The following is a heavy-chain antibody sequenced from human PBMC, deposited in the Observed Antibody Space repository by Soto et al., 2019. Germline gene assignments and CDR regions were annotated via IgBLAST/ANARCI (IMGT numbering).Heavy chain of an antibody. V-gene: IGHV3-33*06. J-gene: IGHJ4*02. D-gene: IGHD3-10*01. CDR2: IWYDGSNK. Sequence: GGSLRLSCAASGFTFSSYGMHWVRQAPGKGLEWVAVIWYDGSNKYYADSVKGRFTISRDNSKNTLYLQMNSLRAEDTAVYYCAKFAGRFGEYFDYWGQGTLVTVSS. CDR1: GFTFSSYG. CDR3: AKFAGRFGEYFDY.